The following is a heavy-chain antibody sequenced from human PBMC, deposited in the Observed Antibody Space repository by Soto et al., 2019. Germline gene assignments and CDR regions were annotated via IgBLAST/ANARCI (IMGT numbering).Heavy chain of an antibody. V-gene: IGHV2-26*01. CDR2: IFSNDEK. CDR1: GFSLSNARMG. CDR3: ARNLGYCSGGSCYSTNWLDP. D-gene: IGHD2-15*01. Sequence: SGPTLVNPTETLTLTCTVSGFSLSNARMGVSWIRQPPGKALEWLAHIFSNDEKSYSTSLKSRLTISKDTSKSQVVLTMTNMDPVDTATYYCARNLGYCSGGSCYSTNWLDPWGQGTLVTVSS. J-gene: IGHJ5*02.